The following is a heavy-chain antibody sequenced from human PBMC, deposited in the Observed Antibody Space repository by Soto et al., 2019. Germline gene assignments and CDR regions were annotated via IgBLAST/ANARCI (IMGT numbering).Heavy chain of an antibody. Sequence: VQLVEFGGVVVQPGRSLRLSCAASGFTVSSYGMHWVLQAPGTGLEGVAVISYDGSNKYYVDSVKGRFTISRDNSKNTMYLHMNSLSPEDKSVYYCEKARGEIYGGAYYFDYWGQGTLVSVSS. V-gene: IGHV3-30*18. CDR2: ISYDGSNK. J-gene: IGHJ4*02. CDR1: GFTVSSYG. CDR3: EKARGEIYGGAYYFDY. D-gene: IGHD4-17*01.